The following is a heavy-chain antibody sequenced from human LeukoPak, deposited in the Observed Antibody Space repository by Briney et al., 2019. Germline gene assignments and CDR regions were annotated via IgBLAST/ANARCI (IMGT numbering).Heavy chain of an antibody. CDR3: ADYGVSGVRNNFY. D-gene: IGHD3-3*01. CDR2: ISVASNT. J-gene: IGHJ4*02. CDR1: GLAFSSYA. V-gene: IGHV3-23*01. Sequence: PGGSLRLSCAASGLAFSSYAMSWVRQAPGKGLEWVSTISVASNTFYADSVKGRFTISRDNSRNTVYLQMTSLRADDTAVYYCADYGVSGVRNNFYWGQGTPVTVSS.